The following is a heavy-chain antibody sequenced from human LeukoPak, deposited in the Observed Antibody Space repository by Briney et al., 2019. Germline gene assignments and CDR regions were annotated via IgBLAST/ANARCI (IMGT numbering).Heavy chain of an antibody. Sequence: GGSLRLSCAASGFTFSDSWMSWVRQAPGKGLEWVANMNQDGSAKVYVDSVKGRFTISRDNARNSLYLQMSSLRPEDTAVYYCAAYTHWVAGDVWGQGTTVTVSS. CDR2: MNQDGSAK. V-gene: IGHV3-7*01. J-gene: IGHJ6*02. D-gene: IGHD3-16*01. CDR1: GFTFSDSW. CDR3: AAYTHWVAGDV.